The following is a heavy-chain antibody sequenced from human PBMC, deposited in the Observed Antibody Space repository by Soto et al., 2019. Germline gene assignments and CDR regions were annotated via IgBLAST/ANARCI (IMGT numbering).Heavy chain of an antibody. Sequence: EVQLVQSGAEVKKPGESLKISCKGSGYRFPSYWIGWVRQMPGKGLEWMGIIYPGDSDTRYRPSLRGQVTISADKSISTAYLQWSSLKASDTAIYYCARAIEMSTIGWFDPWGQGTLVTVSS. CDR1: GYRFPSYW. D-gene: IGHD1-1*01. V-gene: IGHV5-51*01. J-gene: IGHJ5*02. CDR3: ARAIEMSTIGWFDP. CDR2: IYPGDSDT.